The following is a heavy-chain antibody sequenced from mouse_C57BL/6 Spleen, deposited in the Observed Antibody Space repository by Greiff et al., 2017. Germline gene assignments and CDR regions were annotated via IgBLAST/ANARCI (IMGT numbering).Heavy chain of an antibody. V-gene: IGHV5-9-1*02. CDR1: GFAFSSYA. Sequence: EVKLLESGEGLVKPGGSLKLSCAASGFAFSSYAMSWVRQTPGKRLEWVGYISSGGGYIYYADTVKGRFTIPRDNARNTLYLKMSSLKSEDTARYYCKRMDYWGQGTSVTVSS. CDR3: KRMDY. J-gene: IGHJ4*01. CDR2: ISSGGGYI.